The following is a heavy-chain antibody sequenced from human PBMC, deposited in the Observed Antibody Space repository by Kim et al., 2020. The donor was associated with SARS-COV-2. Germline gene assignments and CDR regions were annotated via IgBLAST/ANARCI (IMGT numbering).Heavy chain of an antibody. Sequence: ASVKVSCKASGYTFTSYGISWVRQAPGQGLEWMGWISAYNGNTNYAQKLQGRVTMTTDTSTSTAYMELRSLRSDDTAVYYCARVLGQQLANHSYYYGMDVWGQGTTVTVSS. D-gene: IGHD6-13*01. V-gene: IGHV1-18*01. J-gene: IGHJ6*02. CDR3: ARVLGQQLANHSYYYGMDV. CDR1: GYTFTSYG. CDR2: ISAYNGNT.